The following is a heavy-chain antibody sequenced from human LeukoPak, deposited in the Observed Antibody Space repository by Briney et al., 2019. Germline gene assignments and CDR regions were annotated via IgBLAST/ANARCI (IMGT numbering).Heavy chain of an antibody. J-gene: IGHJ4*02. Sequence: ASVKVSCKVSGYTLTELSMHWVRQAPGKGLEWMGGFDPEDGETIYAQKFQGRVTMTEDTSTDTAYMELSSLRSEDTAVYYCATVSFGYDFWSGQLPYFDYWGQGTLVTVSS. D-gene: IGHD3-3*01. V-gene: IGHV1-24*01. CDR3: ATVSFGYDFWSGQLPYFDY. CDR2: FDPEDGET. CDR1: GYTLTELS.